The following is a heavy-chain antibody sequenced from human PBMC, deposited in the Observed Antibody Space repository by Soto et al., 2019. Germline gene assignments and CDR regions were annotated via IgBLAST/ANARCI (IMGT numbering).Heavy chain of an antibody. V-gene: IGHV1-3*01. CDR1: GYTFTSYA. Sequence: GASVKVSCKVSGYTFTSYAMHWVRQAPGQRLEWMGWINAGNGNTKYSQKFQGRVTITRDTSASTAYMELSSLRSEDTAVYYCARVQHNNYYDSSGYKHPFDYWGQGTLVTVSS. J-gene: IGHJ4*02. CDR3: ARVQHNNYYDSSGYKHPFDY. D-gene: IGHD3-22*01. CDR2: INAGNGNT.